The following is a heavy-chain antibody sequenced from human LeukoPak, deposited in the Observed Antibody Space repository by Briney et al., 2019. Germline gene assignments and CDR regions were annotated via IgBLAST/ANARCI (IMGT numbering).Heavy chain of an antibody. D-gene: IGHD6-19*01. CDR1: GFTFSSYA. CDR3: VGGWLPPDNWLDP. CDR2: ISSNGGST. V-gene: IGHV3-64D*09. Sequence: GGSLRLSCAASGFTFSSYAMYWVRQAPGKGLEYVSAISSNGGSTYFADSVKGRFTISRNNSKNTLYLQMSSLRAEDTAVYYCVGGWLPPDNWLDPWGQGTLVTVSS. J-gene: IGHJ5*02.